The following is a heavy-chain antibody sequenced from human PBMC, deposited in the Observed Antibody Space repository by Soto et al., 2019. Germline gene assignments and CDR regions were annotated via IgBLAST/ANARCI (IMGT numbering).Heavy chain of an antibody. J-gene: IGHJ6*02. D-gene: IGHD1-26*01. CDR1: GGTFSSYA. CDR3: ATHPGYSGSYSTFTKSYYYYYGMDV. V-gene: IGHV1-69*13. CDR2: IIPIFGTA. Sequence: GASVKVSCKASGGTFSSYAISWVRQAPGQGLEWMGGIIPIFGTANYAQKFQGRVTITADESTSTAYMELSSLRSEDTAVYYCATHPGYSGSYSTFTKSYYYYYGMDVWGQGTTVTVSS.